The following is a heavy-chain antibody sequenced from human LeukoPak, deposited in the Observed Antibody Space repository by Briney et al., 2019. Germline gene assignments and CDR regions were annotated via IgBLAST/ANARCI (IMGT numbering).Heavy chain of an antibody. V-gene: IGHV3-43*01. CDR3: AKAVTYYDISAGMDV. CDR2: ISWDGGST. J-gene: IGHJ6*02. CDR1: GFTFDDYT. D-gene: IGHD3-9*01. Sequence: PGGSLRLSCAASGFTFDDYTMHWVRQAPGKGLEWVSPISWDGGSTYYADSVKGRFTISRDNSKNSLYLQMNSLRTEDTALYYCAKAVTYYDISAGMDVWGQGTTVTVCS.